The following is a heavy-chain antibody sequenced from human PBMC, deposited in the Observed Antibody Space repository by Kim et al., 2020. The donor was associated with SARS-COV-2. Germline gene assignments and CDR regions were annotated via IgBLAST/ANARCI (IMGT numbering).Heavy chain of an antibody. V-gene: IGHV1-18*01. CDR2: ISTYNGYT. D-gene: IGHD3-22*01. CDR1: GYIFTSFG. J-gene: IGHJ4*02. CDR3: ARGTAPTSSHSSGYYYLADN. Sequence: ASVKVSCKASGYIFTSFGFSWVRQAPGQGLEWMGWISTYNGYTNYTRKFSGRDTMTTDTSTSTIYLELRSLRSDDTAVYYCARGTAPTSSHSSGYYYLADNWGQGILVTVPS.